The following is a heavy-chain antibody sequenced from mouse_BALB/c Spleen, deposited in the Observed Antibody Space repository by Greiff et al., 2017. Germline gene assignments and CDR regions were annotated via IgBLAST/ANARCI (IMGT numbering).Heavy chain of an antibody. Sequence: EVKVEESGGGLVQPGGSMKLSCVASGFTFSNYWMNWVRQSPEKGLEWVAEIRLKSNNYATHYAESVKGRFTISRDDSKSSVYLQMNNLRAEDTGIYYCTRDDYDAMDYWGQGTSVTVSS. CDR1: GFTFSNYW. CDR3: TRDDYDAMDY. V-gene: IGHV6-6*02. CDR2: IRLKSNNYAT. J-gene: IGHJ4*01.